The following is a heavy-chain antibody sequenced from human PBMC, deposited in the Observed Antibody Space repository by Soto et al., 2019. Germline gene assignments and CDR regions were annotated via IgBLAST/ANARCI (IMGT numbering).Heavy chain of an antibody. V-gene: IGHV3-9*01. CDR2: ISWNSGSI. J-gene: IGHJ4*02. D-gene: IGHD3-10*01. CDR1: GFTFDDYA. CDR3: AKAHYGSGSPYYFDY. Sequence: EVQLVESGGGLVQPGRSLRLSCAASGFTFDDYAMHWVRQAPGKGLEWVSGISWNSGSIGYADSVKGRFTISRDNAKNSLYLQMNSLRAEDTALYYCAKAHYGSGSPYYFDYWGQGTLVTVSS.